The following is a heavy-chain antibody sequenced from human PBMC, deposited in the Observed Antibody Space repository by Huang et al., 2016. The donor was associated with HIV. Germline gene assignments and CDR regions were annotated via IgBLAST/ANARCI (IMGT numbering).Heavy chain of an antibody. CDR1: GGSFSGYY. CDR2: INHRGSP. J-gene: IGHJ4*02. Sequence: QVQLQQWGAGLLKPSETLSLTCAVYGGSFSGYYWSWIRQPPGKGLEWIGEINHRGSPNYNPSLKSRVTISVGTSKNQFSLKLSSVTAADTAVYYCARILMYYNSSGYGFDYWGQGTLVTVSS. CDR3: ARILMYYNSSGYGFDY. D-gene: IGHD3-22*01. V-gene: IGHV4-34*01.